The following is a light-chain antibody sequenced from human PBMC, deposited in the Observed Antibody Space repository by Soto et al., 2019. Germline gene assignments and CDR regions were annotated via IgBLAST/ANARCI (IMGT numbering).Light chain of an antibody. V-gene: IGKV1-39*01. CDR1: QSISTY. CDR3: QQSDSLPPT. CDR2: AAT. J-gene: IGKJ1*01. Sequence: DIPMTQSPSSLSASVGDRVTITCRASQSISTYLNWYQQKPGIAPKLLIYAATKLQSGVPSRFSGSGFGTDFTLTINCLQPEDFATYFCQQSDSLPPTFGQGTEVEIK.